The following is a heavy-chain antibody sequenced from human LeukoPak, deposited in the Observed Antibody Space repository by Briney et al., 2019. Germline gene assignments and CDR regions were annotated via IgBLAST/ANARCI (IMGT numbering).Heavy chain of an antibody. D-gene: IGHD2-21*01. CDR1: GGSISSSSYH. CDR3: ARRHDVEFDY. V-gene: IGHV4-39*01. J-gene: IGHJ4*02. Sequence: SETLSLTCTVSGGSISSSSYHWGWIRQPPGKGLEWIGNLYYSGSTYYNPSLKSRVTISVDTSKNQFSLKLSSVTAADTAVYYCARRHDVEFDYWGQGTLVTVSS. CDR2: LYYSGST.